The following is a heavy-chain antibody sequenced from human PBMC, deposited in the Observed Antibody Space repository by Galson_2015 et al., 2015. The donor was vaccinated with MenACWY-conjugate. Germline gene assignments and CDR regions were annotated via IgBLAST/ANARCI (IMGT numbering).Heavy chain of an antibody. V-gene: IGHV3-64D*06. CDR3: VKDGASGSYSKAGYFQH. Sequence: SLRLSCASSGFTSSSYAMHWVRQAPGKGLEYVSAISSNGGSTYYADSVKGRFTISRDNSKNTLYLQMSSLRAEDTAVYYCVKDGASGSYSKAGYFQHWGQGTLVTVSS. D-gene: IGHD1-26*01. CDR2: ISSNGGST. J-gene: IGHJ1*01. CDR1: GFTSSSYA.